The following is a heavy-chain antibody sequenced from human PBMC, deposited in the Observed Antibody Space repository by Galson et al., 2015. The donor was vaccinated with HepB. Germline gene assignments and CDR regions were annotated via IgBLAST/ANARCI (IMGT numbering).Heavy chain of an antibody. V-gene: IGHV3-23*01. D-gene: IGHD3-10*01. CDR1: GFTFSSYA. CDR2: ISGSGGST. CDR3: AKATGYYYGSGSSNWFDP. Sequence: SLRLSCAASGFTFSSYAMSWVRQAPGKGLEWVSAISGSGGSTYYADSVKGRFTISRDNSKNTLYLQMNSLRAEDTAVYYCAKATGYYYGSGSSNWFDPWGQGTLVTVSS. J-gene: IGHJ5*02.